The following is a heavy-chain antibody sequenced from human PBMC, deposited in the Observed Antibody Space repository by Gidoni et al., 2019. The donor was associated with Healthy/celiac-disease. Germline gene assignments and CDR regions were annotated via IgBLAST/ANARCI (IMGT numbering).Heavy chain of an antibody. CDR1: GYSISSGYY. CDR3: ARDLKFLEWLRGMDV. V-gene: IGHV4-38-2*02. J-gene: IGHJ6*02. D-gene: IGHD3-3*01. CDR2: IYHSGST. Sequence: QVQLQESGPGLVKPSETLSLTCTVPGYSISSGYYWGWIRQPPGKGLEWIGSIYHSGSTYYNPSLKSRVTISVDTSKNQFSLKLSSVTAADTAVYYCARDLKFLEWLRGMDVWGQGTTVTVSS.